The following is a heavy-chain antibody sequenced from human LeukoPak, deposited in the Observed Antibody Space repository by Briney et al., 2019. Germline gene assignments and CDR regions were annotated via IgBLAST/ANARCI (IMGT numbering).Heavy chain of an antibody. CDR1: GFTFSSYA. CDR3: AKETLLTYYYDSSGYYL. V-gene: IGHV3-23*01. Sequence: GGSLRLSCAASGFTFSSYAMSWVRQAPGKGLEWVSAISGSGGSTYYADSVKGRFTISRDNSKNTLYLQMNSLRAEDTAVYYCAKETLLTYYYDSSGYYLWGQGTLVTVSS. D-gene: IGHD3-22*01. J-gene: IGHJ4*02. CDR2: ISGSGGST.